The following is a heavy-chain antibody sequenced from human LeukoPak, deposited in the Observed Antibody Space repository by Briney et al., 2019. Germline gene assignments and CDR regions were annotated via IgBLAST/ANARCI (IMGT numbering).Heavy chain of an antibody. CDR3: ARDREGYCSGGSCTNFDY. CDR1: GFTFSNYW. CDR2: IKQDRSEK. D-gene: IGHD2-15*01. V-gene: IGHV3-7*01. Sequence: GGSLRLSCAASGFTFSNYWMSWVRQAPGKGLEWVANIKQDRSEKYYVDSVKGRFTISRDNAKNSLYLQMNSLRAEDTAVFYCARDREGYCSGGSCTNFDYWGQGTLVTVSS. J-gene: IGHJ4*02.